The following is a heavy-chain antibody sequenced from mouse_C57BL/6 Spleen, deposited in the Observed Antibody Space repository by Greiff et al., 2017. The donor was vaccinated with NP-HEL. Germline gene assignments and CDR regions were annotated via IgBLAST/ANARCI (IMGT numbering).Heavy chain of an antibody. CDR3: ASAIVSTSAMDY. J-gene: IGHJ4*01. CDR2: ISDGGSYT. Sequence: DVQLQESGGGLVKPGGSLKLSCAASGFTFSSYAMSWVHQTPEKRLEWVATISDGGSYTYYPDNVKGRFTISRDNAKNNLYLQMSHLKSEDTAMYYCASAIVSTSAMDYWGQGTSVTVSS. CDR1: GFTFSSYA. D-gene: IGHD2-5*01. V-gene: IGHV5-4*01.